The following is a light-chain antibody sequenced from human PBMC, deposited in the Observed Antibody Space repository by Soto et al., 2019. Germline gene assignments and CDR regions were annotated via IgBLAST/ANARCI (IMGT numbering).Light chain of an antibody. CDR2: EGS. V-gene: IGLV2-23*01. J-gene: IGLJ3*02. CDR3: CSYAGSRTLVV. Sequence: QSVLTQPASVSGSPGQSITISCTGTNSDVGSYNLVSWYQQHPGKAPKLMIYEGSKRPSGVSDRFSGSKSGNTASLTISGLQAEDEADYFCCSYAGSRTLVVFGGGTKLTVL. CDR1: NSDVGSYNL.